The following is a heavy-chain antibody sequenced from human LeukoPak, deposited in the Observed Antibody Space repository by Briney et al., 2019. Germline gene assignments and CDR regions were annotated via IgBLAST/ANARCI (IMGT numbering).Heavy chain of an antibody. J-gene: IGHJ4*02. V-gene: IGHV4-59*12. CDR3: ARDPGSSWFDY. CDR1: GGSISSYY. D-gene: IGHD6-13*01. CDR2: IYYSGST. Sequence: PSETLSLTCTVSGGSISSYYWSWIRQPPGKGLEWIGYIYYSGSTNYNPSLKSRVTISVDTSKNQFPLNVRSVTAADTAVYYCARDPGSSWFDYWGQGTLVTVSS.